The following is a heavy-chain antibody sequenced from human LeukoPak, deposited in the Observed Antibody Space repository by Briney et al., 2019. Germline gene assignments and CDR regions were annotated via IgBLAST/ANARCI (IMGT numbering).Heavy chain of an antibody. V-gene: IGHV4-4*02. J-gene: IGHJ3*02. CDR1: GGSISSSNW. Sequence: SGTLSLTCAASGGSISSSNWWSWIRQPPGKGLEWIGEIYHSGSTNYNPSLKSRVTISVDKSKTQFSLKLSSVTAADTAVYYCARDPDYYDSSGPGAFDIWGQGTMVTVSS. D-gene: IGHD3-22*01. CDR3: ARDPDYYDSSGPGAFDI. CDR2: IYHSGST.